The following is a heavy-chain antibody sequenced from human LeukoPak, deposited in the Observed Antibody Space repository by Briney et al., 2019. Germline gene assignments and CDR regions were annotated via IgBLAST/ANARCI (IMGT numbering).Heavy chain of an antibody. Sequence: PSETLSLTCAVSGGSISSSNWWSWVRQPPGKGLEWIGEIYHSGSTNYNPSLKSRVTISVDKSKNQFSLKLSSVTAADTAVYYCALVPASSGGIYYYYYMDVWGKGTTVTVSS. CDR3: ALVPASSGGIYYYYYMDV. D-gene: IGHD2-2*01. CDR1: GGSISSSNW. CDR2: IYHSGST. J-gene: IGHJ6*03. V-gene: IGHV4-4*02.